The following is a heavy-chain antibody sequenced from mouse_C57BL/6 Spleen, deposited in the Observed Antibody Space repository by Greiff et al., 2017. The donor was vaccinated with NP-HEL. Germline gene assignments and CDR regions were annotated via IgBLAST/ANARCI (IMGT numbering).Heavy chain of an antibody. CDR2: INPSTGGT. CDR3: ARRAGTACAY. V-gene: IGHV1-42*01. Sequence: EVQLQQSGPELVKPGASVKISCKASGYSFTGYYMNWVKQSPEKSLEWIGEINPSTGGTTYNQKFKAKATLTVDKSSSTAYMQLKSLTSEDSAVYYCARRAGTACAYWGQGTLVTVSA. J-gene: IGHJ3*01. CDR1: GYSFTGYY. D-gene: IGHD3-3*01.